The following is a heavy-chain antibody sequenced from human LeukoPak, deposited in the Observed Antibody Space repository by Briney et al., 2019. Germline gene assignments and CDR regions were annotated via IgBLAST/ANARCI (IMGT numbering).Heavy chain of an antibody. V-gene: IGHV4-4*07. D-gene: IGHD7-27*01. J-gene: IGHJ4*02. Sequence: SETLSLTCTVSGGSIGIYYWSWIRQPAGKGFEWFGRIFPTGGANYNPSLPSRVTMSLDTSNNLFSLKLNSVPAADTAVYYCVRDGPSWGLLWGQGALVTVSS. CDR2: IFPTGGA. CDR3: VRDGPSWGLL. CDR1: GGSIGIYY.